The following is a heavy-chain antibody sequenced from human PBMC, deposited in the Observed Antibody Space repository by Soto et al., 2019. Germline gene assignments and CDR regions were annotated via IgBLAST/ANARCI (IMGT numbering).Heavy chain of an antibody. Sequence: PSETLSLTCTISGGSISSYYWSWIRQTPGKGLEWIGYVYHTGSTDYNSSLRSRVTISVDTSKNQFSLNMNSVTAADTAVYYCARRLFGSGWTLDSWGQGALVTVSS. D-gene: IGHD6-19*01. CDR3: ARRLFGSGWTLDS. CDR2: VYHTGST. V-gene: IGHV4-59*01. CDR1: GGSISSYY. J-gene: IGHJ4*02.